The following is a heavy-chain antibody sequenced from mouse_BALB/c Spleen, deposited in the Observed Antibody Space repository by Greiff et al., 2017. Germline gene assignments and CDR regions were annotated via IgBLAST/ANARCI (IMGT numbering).Heavy chain of an antibody. J-gene: IGHJ4*01. CDR3: ASDGGAMDY. Sequence: EVQLVESGGDLVKPGGSLKLSCAASGFTFSSYGMSWVRQTPDKRLEWVATISSGGSYTYYPDSVKGRFTISRDNAKNTLYLQMSSLKSEDTAMSYCASDGGAMDYWGQGTSVTVSS. CDR1: GFTFSSYG. CDR2: ISSGGSYT. V-gene: IGHV5-6*01.